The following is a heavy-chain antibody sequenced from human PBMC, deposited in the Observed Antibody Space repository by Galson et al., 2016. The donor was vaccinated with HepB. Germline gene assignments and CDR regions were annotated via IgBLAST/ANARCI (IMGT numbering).Heavy chain of an antibody. D-gene: IGHD3-9*01. CDR3: AREGAFTYYDILTGYSPPDAFDV. V-gene: IGHV3-23*01. J-gene: IGHJ3*01. CDR2: ISGSGGTT. CDR1: GFTFSSYG. Sequence: SLRLSCAASGFTFSSYGMHWVRQSPGKGLEWVSGISGSGGTTYHADSVKGRFTISRDNSKNTLYLQMNSLRAEDTAVYYCAREGAFTYYDILTGYSPPDAFDVWGQGTMVTVSS.